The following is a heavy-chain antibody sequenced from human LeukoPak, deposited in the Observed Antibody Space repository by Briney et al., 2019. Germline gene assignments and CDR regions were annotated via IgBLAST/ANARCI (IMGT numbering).Heavy chain of an antibody. CDR3: ARVSVVGASYYFDY. J-gene: IGHJ4*02. CDR1: GGSLSGYY. V-gene: IGHV4-34*01. D-gene: IGHD1-26*01. CDR2: INHSGRT. Sequence: PPETLSLTCALYGGSLSGYYWSWIRHSPGEGLEWVGEINHSGRTTYNPSLRSRFTISVDTSKNQFSLKLSSVTAADTALYYCARVSVVGASYYFDYWGQGTLVPVP.